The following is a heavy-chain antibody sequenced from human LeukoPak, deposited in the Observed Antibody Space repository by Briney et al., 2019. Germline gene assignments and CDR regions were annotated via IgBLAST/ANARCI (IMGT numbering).Heavy chain of an antibody. V-gene: IGHV4-30-4*08. J-gene: IGHJ4*02. CDR3: ARERVVGAGVDY. D-gene: IGHD1-26*01. CDR2: IYYSGST. Sequence: PSETLSLTCTVSGGSISSGDYYWSWIRQPPGKGLEWIGYIYYSGSTYYTPTLKSRVTISVVTTKNQFSLKLSSVTAADTAVYYCARERVVGAGVDYWGQGTLVTVSS. CDR1: GGSISSGDYY.